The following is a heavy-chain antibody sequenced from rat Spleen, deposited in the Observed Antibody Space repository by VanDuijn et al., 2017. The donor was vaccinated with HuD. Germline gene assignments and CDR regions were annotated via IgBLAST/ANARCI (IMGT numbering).Heavy chain of an antibody. J-gene: IGHJ2*01. CDR3: ARRYDFDF. D-gene: IGHD2-1*01. CDR2: MWRSGST. V-gene: IGHV2-45*01. CDR1: GFSLTNYS. Sequence: QVQLMESGPGLVQPSETLSLTCTVSGFSLTNYSVHWVRQSPGKGLEWVGVMWRSGSTTYNSLLKSRLSISRDTSKSQVFLKMNNLQTEDTATYYCARRYDFDFWGQGVMVTVSS.